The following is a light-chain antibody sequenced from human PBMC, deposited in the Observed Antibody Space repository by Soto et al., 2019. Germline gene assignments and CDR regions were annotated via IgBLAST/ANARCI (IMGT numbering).Light chain of an antibody. J-gene: IGLJ1*01. V-gene: IGLV2-23*02. Sequence: QSVLTQPASVSGSPGQSITISCTGTSSDVGSYNLVSWYQQHPGKAPKLMIYEVSKRPSGVSYRFSGSKSGNTASLTISGLQAEDEADYYCCSYAGSSTLRVFGTGTKVTVL. CDR3: CSYAGSSTLRV. CDR1: SSDVGSYNL. CDR2: EVS.